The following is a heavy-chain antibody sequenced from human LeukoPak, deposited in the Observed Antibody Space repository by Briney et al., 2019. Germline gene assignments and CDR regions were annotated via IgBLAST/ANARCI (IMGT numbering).Heavy chain of an antibody. J-gene: IGHJ1*01. D-gene: IGHD2-15*01. V-gene: IGHV4-59*01. CDR3: ARDTGVVVGYFQH. CDR1: GGSISTYY. CDR2: IYYSGST. Sequence: SETLSLTCTVSGGSISTYYWSWIRQPPAKGLEWIGYIYYSGSTSYNPSLKSRITISVDTFKNQFSLKLSSVTAADTAVYYCARDTGVVVGYFQHWGQGTLVTVSS.